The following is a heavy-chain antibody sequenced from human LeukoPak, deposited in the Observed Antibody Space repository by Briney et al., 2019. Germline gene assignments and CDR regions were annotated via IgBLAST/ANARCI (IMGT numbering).Heavy chain of an antibody. V-gene: IGHV4-31*03. Sequence: SSETLSLTCTVSGGSISSGGYYWSWIRQHPGKGLEWIGYIYYSGSTYYNPSLKSRVTISVDTSKNQFSLKLSSVTAADTAVYYCARNLKYYDSSGYSDYWGQGTLVTVS. CDR1: GGSISSGGYY. D-gene: IGHD3-22*01. CDR3: ARNLKYYDSSGYSDY. J-gene: IGHJ4*02. CDR2: IYYSGST.